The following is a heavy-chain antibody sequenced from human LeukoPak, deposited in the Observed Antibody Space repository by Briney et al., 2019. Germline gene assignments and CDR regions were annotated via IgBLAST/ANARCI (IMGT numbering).Heavy chain of an antibody. V-gene: IGHV3-21*01. D-gene: IGHD6-19*01. CDR2: ISLNSAAI. Sequence: GGSLRLSCAASGFAFSTYSMNWVRQPPGQGLKWVASISLNSAAIYYADSAKGRFTISRDNAKNSLHLQMNSLRAEDTAVYYCARYSSGWYERGFDYWGQGTLVTVSS. CDR1: GFAFSTYS. J-gene: IGHJ4*02. CDR3: ARYSSGWYERGFDY.